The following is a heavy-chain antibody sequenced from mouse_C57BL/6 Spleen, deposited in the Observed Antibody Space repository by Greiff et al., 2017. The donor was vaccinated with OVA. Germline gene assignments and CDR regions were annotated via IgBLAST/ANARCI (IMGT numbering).Heavy chain of an antibody. D-gene: IGHD1-1*01. J-gene: IGHJ2*01. V-gene: IGHV1-5*01. Sequence: VQLKESGTVLARPGASVKMSCKTSGYTFTSYWMHWVKQRPGQGLEWIGAIYPGNSDTSSNQKFKGKAKLTAVTSSSPAYMELSSLTNEDSAVYYCTREVGSSYFDYWGQGTTLTVSS. CDR3: TREVGSSYFDY. CDR2: IYPGNSDT. CDR1: GYTFTSYW.